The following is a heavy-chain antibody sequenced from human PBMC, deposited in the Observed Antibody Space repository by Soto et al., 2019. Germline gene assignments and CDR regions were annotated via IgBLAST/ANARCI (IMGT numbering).Heavy chain of an antibody. D-gene: IGHD3-16*01. CDR1: GYSFTTYW. J-gene: IGHJ6*03. V-gene: IGHV5-51*01. Sequence: PGESLKISCKGSGYSFTTYWIGWVRQMPGKGLEWMGIIYPGDSDTRYSPSFQGQVTISADKSIGTAYLQWNSLKASDTAMYYCARLEGGVPHYTDVWGKGTTVTVSS. CDR3: ARLEGGVPHYTDV. CDR2: IYPGDSDT.